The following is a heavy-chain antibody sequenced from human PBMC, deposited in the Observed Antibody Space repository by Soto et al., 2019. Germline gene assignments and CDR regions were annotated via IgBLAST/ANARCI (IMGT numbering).Heavy chain of an antibody. V-gene: IGHV3-48*01. CDR1: GFTFSSYS. CDR3: AREPDDYGDYFGGDY. J-gene: IGHJ4*02. D-gene: IGHD4-17*01. CDR2: ISSSSSTI. Sequence: GGSLRLSCAASGFTFSSYSMNWVRQAPGKGLEWVSYISSSSSTIYYADSVKGRFTITRDNAKNSLYLQMNSLRAVDTAVYYCAREPDDYGDYFGGDYWGQGTLVTVSS.